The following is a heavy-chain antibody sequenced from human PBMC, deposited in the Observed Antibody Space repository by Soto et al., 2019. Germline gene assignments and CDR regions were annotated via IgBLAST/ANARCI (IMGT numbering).Heavy chain of an antibody. Sequence: ASVKVSCKASGYTFTSYGISWVRQAPGQGLEWMGWISAYNGNTNYAQKLQGRVTMTTDTSTSTAYMELRSLRSDDTAVYYCARDSGEYYYDSSGYSLWGQGTLVTVSS. J-gene: IGHJ4*02. CDR1: GYTFTSYG. CDR2: ISAYNGNT. CDR3: ARDSGEYYYDSSGYSL. D-gene: IGHD3-22*01. V-gene: IGHV1-18*01.